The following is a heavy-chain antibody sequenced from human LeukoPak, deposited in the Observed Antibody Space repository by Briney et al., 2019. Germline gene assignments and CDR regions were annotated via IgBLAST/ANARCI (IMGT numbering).Heavy chain of an antibody. CDR1: GYSFTSYW. J-gene: IGHJ4*02. CDR3: ARQPAAAGDY. V-gene: IGHV5-51*01. Sequence: GESLKSSCKGSGYSFTSYWIGCVRQMPGKGLEWMGIIYPGDSDTRYSPSFQGQVTISADKSISTAYLQWSSPKASDTAMYYCARQPAAAGDYWGQGTLVTVSS. CDR2: IYPGDSDT. D-gene: IGHD6-13*01.